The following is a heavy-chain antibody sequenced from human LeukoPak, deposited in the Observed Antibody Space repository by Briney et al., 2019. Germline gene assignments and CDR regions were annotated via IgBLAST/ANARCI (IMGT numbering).Heavy chain of an antibody. J-gene: IGHJ3*02. Sequence: SETLSLTCTVSDGSISSYYWSWMRQPPGKGLEWIGYAFYSGGAKYNPSLKSRVTISVDTSKNQFSLKLNSVAAADTAVYYCGRWGTPHGIHAFDIWGQGTMVTVSS. CDR2: AFYSGGA. CDR1: DGSISSYY. V-gene: IGHV4-59*01. CDR3: GRWGTPHGIHAFDI. D-gene: IGHD3-16*01.